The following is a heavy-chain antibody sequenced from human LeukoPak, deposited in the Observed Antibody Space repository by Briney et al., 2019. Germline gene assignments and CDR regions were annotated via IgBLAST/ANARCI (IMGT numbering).Heavy chain of an antibody. CDR3: AKKDTAMAYDPFDI. V-gene: IGHV3-30*02. J-gene: IGHJ3*02. Sequence: GWSLRLSSEASGFTFSNYGMHWVRQAPGKGLEGVAYIRYDGSNKFYADSVKGRFTSSRDNSKNTPYLQMNSLRADDTAVYYCAKKDTAMAYDPFDIWGQGTMVTVSS. CDR1: GFTFSNYG. D-gene: IGHD5-18*01. CDR2: IRYDGSNK.